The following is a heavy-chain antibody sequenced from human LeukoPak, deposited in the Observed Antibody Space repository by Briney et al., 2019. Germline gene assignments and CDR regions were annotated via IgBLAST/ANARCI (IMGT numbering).Heavy chain of an antibody. Sequence: PGGSLRLSCSASGFSVSTNYISWVRQAPGKGLEWVSMIYAGGGTYYADSVKGRFTISRDNSKNTVDLQMNSLRAEDTAVYYCARDRGTLVRGVTDFDYWGQGTLVTVSP. CDR2: IYAGGGT. V-gene: IGHV3-66*01. D-gene: IGHD3-10*01. CDR3: ARDRGTLVRGVTDFDY. CDR1: GFSVSTNY. J-gene: IGHJ4*02.